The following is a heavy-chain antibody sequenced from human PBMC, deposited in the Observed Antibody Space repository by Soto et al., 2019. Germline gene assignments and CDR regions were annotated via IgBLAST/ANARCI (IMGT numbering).Heavy chain of an antibody. J-gene: IGHJ3*01. D-gene: IGHD3-16*01. CDR2: MDSAGNP. V-gene: IGHV3-13*05. CDR1: GFIFSGYD. Sequence: PGGSLRLSCAASGFIFSGYDMHWVRQVSGKGLEWVSGMDSAGNPYYGDSVKGRFTVSREKDKNSLYLQMSNLRVGDTALYYCEREIGWKVGEFDGFGLRGQGTMVPVPS. CDR3: EREIGWKVGEFDGFGL.